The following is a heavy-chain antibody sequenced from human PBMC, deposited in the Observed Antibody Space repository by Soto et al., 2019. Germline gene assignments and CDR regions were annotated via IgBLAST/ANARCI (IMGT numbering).Heavy chain of an antibody. D-gene: IGHD2-2*01. CDR3: ARVWNRVVPAAIECYYYYGMDV. J-gene: IGHJ6*02. CDR2: IYYSGST. V-gene: IGHV4-31*03. Sequence: TLSFTCTVSGGSISSGGYYWSWIRQHPGKGLEWIGYIYYSGSTYYNPSLKSRVTISVDTSKNQFSLKLSSVTAADTAVYYCARVWNRVVPAAIECYYYYGMDVWGQGTRVTVSS. CDR1: GGSISSGGYY.